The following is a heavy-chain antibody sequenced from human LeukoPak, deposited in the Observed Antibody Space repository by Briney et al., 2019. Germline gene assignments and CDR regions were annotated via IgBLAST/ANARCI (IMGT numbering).Heavy chain of an antibody. CDR3: ASNGVGYGDYVSLGWFDP. CDR2: ISTSGST. D-gene: IGHD4-17*01. V-gene: IGHV4-4*07. CDR1: GDSIGSYY. J-gene: IGHJ5*02. Sequence: SETLSLTCTVSGDSIGSYYWNWIRQPAGKGLEWIGRISTSGSTNYNPSLKSRVTISVDTSKKQFSLKLSSVTAADTAVYYCASNGVGYGDYVSLGWFDPWGQGTLVTVSS.